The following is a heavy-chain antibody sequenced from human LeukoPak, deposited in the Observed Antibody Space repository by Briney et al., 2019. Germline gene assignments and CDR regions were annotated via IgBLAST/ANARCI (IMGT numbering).Heavy chain of an antibody. CDR1: GGSLSSRNYY. J-gene: IGHJ4*02. CDR3: ARGLWFGDENPPYFDY. CDR2: IYTSEST. D-gene: IGHD3-10*01. Sequence: SETLSLTCSFSGGSLSSRNYYWSWIPQPAGKGLEWIGRIYTSESTNYNPSLKSRVTISVDTSRNQFSLKLSSVTAADTAVYYCARGLWFGDENPPYFDYWGQGILVTVSS. V-gene: IGHV4-61*02.